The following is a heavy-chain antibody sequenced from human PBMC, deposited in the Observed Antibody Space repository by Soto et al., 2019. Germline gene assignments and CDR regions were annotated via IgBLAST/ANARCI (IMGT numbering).Heavy chain of an antibody. CDR1: GGSFSGYY. D-gene: IGHD3-3*02. CDR2: INHSGGT. Sequence: SETLSLTCAVYGGSFSGYYRTWIRQAPGKGLEWIGEINHSGGTNYNSSLKSRVIISVDTSKNQFSLILYSVTAADTAVYFCARDRQYSQFWSGYQNEGPYNMDVWGQGTTVTVSS. J-gene: IGHJ6*02. V-gene: IGHV4-34*01. CDR3: ARDRQYSQFWSGYQNEGPYNMDV.